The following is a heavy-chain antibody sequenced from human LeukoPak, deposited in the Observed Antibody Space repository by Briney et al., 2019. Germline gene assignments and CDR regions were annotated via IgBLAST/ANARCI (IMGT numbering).Heavy chain of an antibody. V-gene: IGHV4-34*01. CDR1: GGSFSGYY. J-gene: IGHJ4*02. CDR3: ARSYYYDSNIDY. CDR2: INHSGST. Sequence: SETLSLTCAVYGGSFSGYYWSWIRQPPGKGLEWIGEINHSGSTNYNPSLKSRVTISVDTSKNQFSLKLSSVTAADTTVYYCARSYYYDSNIDYWGQGTLVTVSS. D-gene: IGHD3-22*01.